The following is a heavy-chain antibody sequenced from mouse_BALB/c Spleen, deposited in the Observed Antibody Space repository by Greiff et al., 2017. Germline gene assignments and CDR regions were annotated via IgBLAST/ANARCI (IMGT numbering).Heavy chain of an antibody. D-gene: IGHD1-1*01. CDR2: IWSGGST. Sequence: VQLQQSGPGLVQPSQSLSITCTVSGFSLTSYGVHWVRQSPGKGLEWLGVIWSGGSTDYNAAFISRLSISKDNSKSQVFFKMNSLQANDTAIYYCARTGATEVAYYYAMDYWGQGTSVTVSS. CDR3: ARTGATEVAYYYAMDY. CDR1: GFSLTSYG. V-gene: IGHV2-2*02. J-gene: IGHJ4*01.